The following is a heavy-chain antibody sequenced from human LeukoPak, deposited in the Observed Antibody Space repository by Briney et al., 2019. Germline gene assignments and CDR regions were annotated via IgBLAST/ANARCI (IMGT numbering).Heavy chain of an antibody. V-gene: IGHV3-23*01. CDR3: AKEAVEYFDY. CDR1: GXTFSNSA. Sequence: GRSLRLSCAASGXTFSNSAVSWVRQAPGKGLEWVSAITGSGGGTYYADSVKGRFTISRDNSRNTLDLQMNSLTAEDTAVYYCAKEAVEYFDYWGQGTLVTVSS. CDR2: ITGSGGGT. J-gene: IGHJ4*02.